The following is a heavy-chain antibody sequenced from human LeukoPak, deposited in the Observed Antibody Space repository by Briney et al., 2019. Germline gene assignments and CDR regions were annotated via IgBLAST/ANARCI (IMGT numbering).Heavy chain of an antibody. V-gene: IGHV4-34*01. Sequence: PSETLSLTCAVYGGSFSGYYWSWIRQPPGKGLEWIGEINHSGSTNYNPSLKSRVTISVDTSKNQFSLKLSSVTAADTAVYYCARGGGARYCSGGSCHSVFDYWGQGTLVTVSS. CDR2: INHSGST. CDR1: GGSFSGYY. J-gene: IGHJ4*02. D-gene: IGHD2-15*01. CDR3: ARGGGARYCSGGSCHSVFDY.